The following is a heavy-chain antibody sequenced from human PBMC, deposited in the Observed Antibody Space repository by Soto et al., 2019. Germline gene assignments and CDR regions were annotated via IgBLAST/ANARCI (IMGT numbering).Heavy chain of an antibody. J-gene: IGHJ6*02. V-gene: IGHV4-34*09. CDR1: GGSLSGYY. CDR3: ARDRWNRNYYYYYGMDV. D-gene: IGHD1-1*01. Sequence: TLSLTCALYGGSLSGYYWSGIRQPPGKGLEWIGYIYYSGSTYYNPSLKSRVTISVDTSKNQFSLKLSSVTAADTAVYYCARDRWNRNYYYYYGMDVWGQGTTVTVSS. CDR2: IYYSGST.